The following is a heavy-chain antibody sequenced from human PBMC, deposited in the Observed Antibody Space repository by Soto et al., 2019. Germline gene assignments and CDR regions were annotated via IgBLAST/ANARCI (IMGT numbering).Heavy chain of an antibody. J-gene: IGHJ3*02. CDR3: ARAMSYDSRGYYRAAAFDI. CDR1: GYTFTSYG. CDR2: ISAYNGNT. D-gene: IGHD3-22*01. V-gene: IGHV1-18*01. Sequence: ASVKVSCKASGYTFTSYGISWVRQAPGQGLEWMGWISAYNGNTNYAQKLQGRVTMTTDTSTSTAYMELRSLRSDDTAVYYCARAMSYDSRGYYRAAAFDIWGQGTLVTVS.